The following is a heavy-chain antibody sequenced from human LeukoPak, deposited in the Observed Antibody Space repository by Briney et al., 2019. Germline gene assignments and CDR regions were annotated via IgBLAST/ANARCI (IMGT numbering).Heavy chain of an antibody. CDR3: VRLIRGATFDP. D-gene: IGHD3-10*01. Sequence: GGSLRLSCAAPGFMFSSYYMTWIRQAPGKGLEWLSYISGSGNTIDYADSVKGRFTISRDNAKTSLFLDMNNLRAEDTAVYYCVRLIRGATFDPWGQGALVAVSS. V-gene: IGHV3-11*01. CDR1: GFMFSSYY. J-gene: IGHJ5*02. CDR2: ISGSGNTI.